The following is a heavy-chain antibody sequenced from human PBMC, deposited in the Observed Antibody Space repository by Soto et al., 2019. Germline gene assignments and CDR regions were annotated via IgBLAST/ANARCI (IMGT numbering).Heavy chain of an antibody. V-gene: IGHV3-23*01. Sequence: PGGSLRLSCAASGFTFSSYGMHWVRQAPGKGLEWVSAISGDGSNTYYADSVKGRFTISRDNSKNTLYLQMNSLRAEDTAVYYCAKDLNTMVRDDYWGQGTLVTVSS. CDR1: GFTFSSYG. D-gene: IGHD3-10*01. J-gene: IGHJ4*02. CDR2: ISGDGSNT. CDR3: AKDLNTMVRDDY.